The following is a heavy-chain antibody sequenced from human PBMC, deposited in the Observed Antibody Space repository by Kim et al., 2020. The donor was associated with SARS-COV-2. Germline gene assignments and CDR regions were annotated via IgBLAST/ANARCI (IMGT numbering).Heavy chain of an antibody. V-gene: IGHV1-3*01. CDR3: ARGPGLGDMGGGGFDI. CDR1: GYTFSRLG. J-gene: IGHJ3*02. Sequence: ASVKVSCKASGYTFSRLGLHWLRQAPGQSLEWMGWLNAGNGFTEYSQKFQGRVAITRDTSASTMYMELRSLRYEDTAIYFCARGPGLGDMGGGGFDIWGQGTKVTVAS. D-gene: IGHD3-16*01. CDR2: LNAGNGFT.